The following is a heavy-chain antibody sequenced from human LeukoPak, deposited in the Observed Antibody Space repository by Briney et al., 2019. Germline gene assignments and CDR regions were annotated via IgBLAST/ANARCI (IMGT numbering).Heavy chain of an antibody. CDR3: ARRIVVVPAARYYYMDV. CDR1: GYTFTGYY. CDR2: INPNRGGT. V-gene: IGHV1-2*02. Sequence: GASVKVSCNASGYTFTGYYMHWVRQAPGQGLEWMGWINPNRGGTNYAQKFQGRVTMTGDTSISTAYMELSRLRSDDTAVYYCARRIVVVPAARYYYMDVWGKGTTVTVSS. J-gene: IGHJ6*03. D-gene: IGHD2-2*01.